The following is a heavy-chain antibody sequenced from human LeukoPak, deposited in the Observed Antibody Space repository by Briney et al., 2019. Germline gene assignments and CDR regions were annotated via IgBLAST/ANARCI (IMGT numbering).Heavy chain of an antibody. Sequence: SETLSLTCAVSGGSISSSNWWSWVRQPPGKGLEWIGEIYHSGSTNYNPSLKSRVTISVDKSKNQFSLKVRSVTAADTAVYYCARDKREPRYAFDIWGQGTMVTVSS. CDR2: IYHSGST. V-gene: IGHV4-4*02. CDR1: GGSISSSNW. CDR3: ARDKREPRYAFDI. D-gene: IGHD1-26*01. J-gene: IGHJ3*02.